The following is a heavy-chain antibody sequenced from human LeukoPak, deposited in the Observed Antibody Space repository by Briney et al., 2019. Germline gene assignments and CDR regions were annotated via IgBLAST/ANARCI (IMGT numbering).Heavy chain of an antibody. J-gene: IGHJ5*01. V-gene: IGHV3-7*01. Sequence: GGSLRLSCAASGFTFRSYWMSWVRQAPGKGLEWVANINQDGSEKHYVDSVKGRFTISRDNAKNSLYLQMNSLRVEDTAVYYCARDLDSWGQGTLVTVSS. CDR3: ARDLDS. CDR2: INQDGSEK. CDR1: GFTFRSYW.